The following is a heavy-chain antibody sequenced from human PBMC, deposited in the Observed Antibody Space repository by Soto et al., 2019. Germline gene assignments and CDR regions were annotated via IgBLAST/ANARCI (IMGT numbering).Heavy chain of an antibody. D-gene: IGHD3-3*01. CDR1: GGSISSGGYY. Sequence: TLSLTCTVSGGSISSGGYYWSWIRQHPGKGLEWIGYIYYSGSTYYNPSLKSRVTISVDTSKNQFSLKLSSVTAADTAVYYCARGQKDFWSRPNPPRGWFDPWGQGTLVTVSS. CDR3: ARGQKDFWSRPNPPRGWFDP. J-gene: IGHJ5*02. V-gene: IGHV4-31*03. CDR2: IYYSGST.